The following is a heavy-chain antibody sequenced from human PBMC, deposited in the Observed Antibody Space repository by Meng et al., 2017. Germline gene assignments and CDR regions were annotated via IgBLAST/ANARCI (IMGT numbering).Heavy chain of an antibody. CDR3: AREERGSGDS. CDR2: INSYSGDT. D-gene: IGHD3-22*01. Sequence: QVQRVELGAGVKKPGASVKVSCKASGYIFASYGIHWVRQAPGQGLEWIGWINSYSGDTNYTQTLQGRVTLTKEPSTSTAYMELRSLRSDDTAVYYCAREERGSGDSWGQGTLVTVSS. J-gene: IGHJ5*02. V-gene: IGHV1-18*01. CDR1: GYIFASYG.